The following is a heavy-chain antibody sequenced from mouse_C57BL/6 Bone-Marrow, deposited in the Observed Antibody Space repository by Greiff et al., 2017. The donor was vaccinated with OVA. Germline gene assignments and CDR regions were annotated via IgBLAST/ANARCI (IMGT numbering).Heavy chain of an antibody. V-gene: IGHV10-1*01. Sequence: EVKLVESGGGLVQPKGSLKLSCAASGFSFNTYAMNWVRQAPGKGLEWVARIRSKSNNYATYYADSVKDRFTISRDDSESMLYLQMNNLKTEDTAMYYCVRHGDYDFSWFAYWGQGTLVTVSA. D-gene: IGHD2-4*01. CDR3: VRHGDYDFSWFAY. CDR1: GFSFNTYA. J-gene: IGHJ3*01. CDR2: IRSKSNNYAT.